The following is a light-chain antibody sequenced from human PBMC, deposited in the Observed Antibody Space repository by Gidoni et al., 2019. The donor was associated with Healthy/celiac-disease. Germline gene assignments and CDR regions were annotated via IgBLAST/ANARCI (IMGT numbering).Light chain of an antibody. V-gene: IGKV3-11*01. CDR1: QSVSSY. CDR2: DAS. J-gene: IGKJ4*01. CDR3: QQRSNWPPLT. Sequence: EIVLTQSPATLSLSPGERATLSCRASQSVSSYLAWYQQTPGQAPRLLIYDASNRATGIPARFSGSGSWTHFTLTIICLEPADFAVYYCQQRSNWPPLTFGRXTKVEIK.